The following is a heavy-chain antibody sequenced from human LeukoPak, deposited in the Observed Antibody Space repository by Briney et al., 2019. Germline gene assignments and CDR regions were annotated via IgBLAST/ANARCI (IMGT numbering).Heavy chain of an antibody. CDR2: ISSSSSYI. V-gene: IGHV3-21*01. CDR3: ARSVRGLAVASHFDY. D-gene: IGHD6-19*01. J-gene: IGHJ4*02. Sequence: GGSLRLSCAASGFTFSSYSMNWVRQAPGKGLEWVSSISSSSSYIYYADSVKGRFTVSRDNAKNSLYLQMNSLRAEDTAVYYCARSVRGLAVASHFDYWGQGTLVTVSS. CDR1: GFTFSSYS.